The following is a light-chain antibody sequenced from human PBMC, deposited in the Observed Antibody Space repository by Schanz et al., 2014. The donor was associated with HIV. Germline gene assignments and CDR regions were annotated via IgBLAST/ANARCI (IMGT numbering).Light chain of an antibody. Sequence: QSALTQPASVSGSPGQSISISCTGTSSDLGRLNCVSWYQQPPGTAPKLLIYEVNNRPSGVPDRFSGSKSGNTASLTISGLQAEDEADYYCSSYTSSYSVLFGGGTKLTVL. CDR2: EVN. V-gene: IGLV2-18*02. CDR3: SSYTSSYSVL. CDR1: SSDLGRLNC. J-gene: IGLJ2*01.